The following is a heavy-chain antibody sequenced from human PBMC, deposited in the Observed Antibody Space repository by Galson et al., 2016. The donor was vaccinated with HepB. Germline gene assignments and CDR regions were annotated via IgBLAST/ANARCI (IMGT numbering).Heavy chain of an antibody. CDR1: GFTFSSYA. V-gene: IGHV3-23*01. J-gene: IGHJ5*02. CDR3: AKDRQATYYGSGSYYQS. Sequence: SLRLSCAASGFTFSSYAMTWLRQGPGKGVEWVSSISASGTRAFYADAVKGRFTMSRDNSKNTLYVPMDSMRVEDTDAYYCAKDRQATYYGSGSYYQSWGQGTLVTVSS. CDR2: ISASGTRA. D-gene: IGHD3-10*01.